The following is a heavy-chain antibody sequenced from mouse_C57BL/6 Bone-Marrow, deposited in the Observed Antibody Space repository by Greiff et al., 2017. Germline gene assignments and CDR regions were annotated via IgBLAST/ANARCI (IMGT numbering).Heavy chain of an antibody. CDR3: VKASEPAGFAY. CDR1: GFTFTDYY. V-gene: IGHV7-4*01. CDR2: ISNKANGYTT. J-gene: IGHJ3*01. Sequence: EVNLVESGGGLVQPGASLRLSCAASGFTFTDYYMSWVRQPPGKAPEWLALISNKANGYTTDYNASVKGRFTISRDNSQNTLYLQMNTLRAEDSATYYGVKASEPAGFAYWGQGTLVTVSA.